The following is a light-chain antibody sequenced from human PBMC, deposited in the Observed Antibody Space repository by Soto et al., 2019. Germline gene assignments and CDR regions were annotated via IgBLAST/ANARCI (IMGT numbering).Light chain of an antibody. J-gene: IGLJ1*01. V-gene: IGLV1-51*01. CDR1: SSNIGNHY. CDR3: ATWDASLSAGF. Sequence: QSVLTQPPSVSAAPGQKVTISCSGSSSNIGNHYVSWYQQLPGTAPKLLTYDNNKRPSGIPDRFSDSRSGTSATLGITGLQTGDEADYYCATWDASLSAGFFGTGTKLTVL. CDR2: DNN.